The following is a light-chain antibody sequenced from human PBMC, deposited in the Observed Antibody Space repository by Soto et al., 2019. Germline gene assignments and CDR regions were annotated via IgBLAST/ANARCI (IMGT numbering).Light chain of an antibody. J-gene: IGLJ1*01. CDR2: EVN. CDR1: SSDVGGYDY. CDR3: SSYAGSSKLYV. V-gene: IGLV2-8*01. Sequence: QSALTQPPSASGSPGQSVTISCTGTSSDVGGYDYVSWYQQHPGKAPKLIIYEVNKRPSGVPDRFSGSKSGNTASLTVSGLQEEDEADYYCSSYAGSSKLYVFGTGTKLTV.